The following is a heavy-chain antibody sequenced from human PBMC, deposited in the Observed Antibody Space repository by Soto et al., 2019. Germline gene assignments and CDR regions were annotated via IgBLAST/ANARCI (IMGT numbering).Heavy chain of an antibody. D-gene: IGHD3-22*01. CDR3: ARGVGNYYDSSGYNCFDP. J-gene: IGHJ5*02. V-gene: IGHV1-46*01. CDR2: INPSGGST. CDR1: GYTFTSYY. Sequence: ASVKVSCEASGYTFTSYYMHWVRQAPGQGLEWMGIINPSGGSTSYAQKFQGRVTMTRDTSTSTVYMELSSLRSEDTAVYYCARGVGNYYDSSGYNCFDPWGQGTLVTVSS.